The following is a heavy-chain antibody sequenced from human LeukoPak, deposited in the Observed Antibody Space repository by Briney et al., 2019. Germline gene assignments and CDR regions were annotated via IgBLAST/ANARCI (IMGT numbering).Heavy chain of an antibody. Sequence: ASVKVSCKASGYSFTSYYIHWVRQAPGQGLEWMGIINPSGTSTSYAQKFRGRVTMTRDTSTSTVYMELSSLKSEDTAVYYCARGRDYYDSSTPFDYRGQGTLVTVSS. J-gene: IGHJ4*02. CDR1: GYSFTSYY. D-gene: IGHD3-22*01. CDR2: INPSGTST. CDR3: ARGRDYYDSSTPFDY. V-gene: IGHV1-46*01.